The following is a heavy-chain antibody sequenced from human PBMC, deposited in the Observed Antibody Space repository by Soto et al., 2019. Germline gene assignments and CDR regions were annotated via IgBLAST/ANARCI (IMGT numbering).Heavy chain of an antibody. Sequence: QVQLQESGPGLVKPSQTLSLTCTVSGGSISSGGYYWSWIRQHPGKGLEWIGYISFSGSTYYNPSLKSRVSISVDTSKNQFSLKLSSVTAADTAVYYCARVVQLWYHCDYWGQGTLVTVSS. D-gene: IGHD5-18*01. J-gene: IGHJ4*02. CDR2: ISFSGST. CDR3: ARVVQLWYHCDY. CDR1: GGSISSGGYY. V-gene: IGHV4-31*03.